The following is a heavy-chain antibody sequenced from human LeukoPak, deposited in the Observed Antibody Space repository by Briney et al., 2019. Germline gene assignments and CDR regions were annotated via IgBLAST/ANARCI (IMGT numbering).Heavy chain of an antibody. Sequence: SETLSLTCTVSGGSISSYYWSWIRQPPGKGLEWIGYIYYSGSTNYNPSLKSRVTISVDTSKNQFSLKLSSVTAADTAVYYCARIFGVVKPFDPWGQGTLVTVSS. CDR3: ARIFGVVKPFDP. V-gene: IGHV4-59*01. CDR2: IYYSGST. D-gene: IGHD3-3*01. CDR1: GGSISSYY. J-gene: IGHJ5*02.